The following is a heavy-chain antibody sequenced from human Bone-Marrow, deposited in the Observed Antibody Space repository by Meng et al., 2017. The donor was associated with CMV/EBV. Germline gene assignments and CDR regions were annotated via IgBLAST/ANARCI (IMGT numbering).Heavy chain of an antibody. V-gene: IGHV1-58*02. CDR1: EFTFSSYW. D-gene: IGHD3-3*02. CDR3: ARDHFWNYYYYGMDV. J-gene: IGHJ6*02. CDR2: IVVGSGNT. Sequence: KISCAASEFTFSSYWMHWVRQARGQRLEWIGWIVVGSGNTNYAQKFQERVTITRDMSTSTAYMELSSLRSEDTAVYYCARDHFWNYYYYGMDVWGQGTTVTVSS.